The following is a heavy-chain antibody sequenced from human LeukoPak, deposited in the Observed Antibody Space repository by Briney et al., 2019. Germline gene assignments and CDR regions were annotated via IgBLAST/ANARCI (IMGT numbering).Heavy chain of an antibody. V-gene: IGHV3-7*04. Sequence: PGGSLRLSCAASGFTFSRYWMSWVRQAPGKGLEWVGNIKQDGSAKYYVDSVKGRFTISIDNAKNSLYLQMNSLRAEDTAVYYCARGDYYDSSGYFIDAFDIWGQGTMVTVSS. CDR2: IKQDGSAK. CDR3: ARGDYYDSSGYFIDAFDI. D-gene: IGHD3-22*01. J-gene: IGHJ3*02. CDR1: GFTFSRYW.